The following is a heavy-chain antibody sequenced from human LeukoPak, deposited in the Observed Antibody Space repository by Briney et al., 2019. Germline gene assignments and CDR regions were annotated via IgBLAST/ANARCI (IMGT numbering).Heavy chain of an antibody. CDR2: ISGSGFGT. Sequence: GGSLRLSCAASGFTFRSFGMSWVRQAPGKGLEWVSVISGSGFGTYYADSVKGRFTISRDNSKHTLYLQMDSLRAEDTAIYYCAKDHLVGYSSASYFFDYWGQGTLVTVSS. CDR1: GFTFRSFG. CDR3: AKDHLVGYSSASYFFDY. D-gene: IGHD2-15*01. V-gene: IGHV3-23*01. J-gene: IGHJ4*02.